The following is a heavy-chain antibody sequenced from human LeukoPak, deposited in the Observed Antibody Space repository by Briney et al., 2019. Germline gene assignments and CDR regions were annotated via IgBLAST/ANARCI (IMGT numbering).Heavy chain of an antibody. D-gene: IGHD6-6*01. V-gene: IGHV3-7*01. Sequence: GGSLRLSCAASGFTFSSYWMSWVRQAPGKGLEWVANIRKEGSGKYYVDSVKGRFTISRDNAKNSLYLQMNSLKAEDTAVYYCARDLGYSSSPLDYWGQGALVTVSS. CDR2: IRKEGSGK. J-gene: IGHJ4*02. CDR3: ARDLGYSSSPLDY. CDR1: GFTFSSYW.